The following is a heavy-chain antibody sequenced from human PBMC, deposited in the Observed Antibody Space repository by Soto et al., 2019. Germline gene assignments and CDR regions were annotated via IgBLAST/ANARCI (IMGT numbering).Heavy chain of an antibody. CDR2: IYYSGST. D-gene: IGHD3-9*01. CDR1: GGSVSSGSYY. V-gene: IGHV4-61*01. CDR3: ARGVGRYFDWLPPATYGMDV. Sequence: SETLSLTCTVSGGSVSSGSYYWSWIRQPPGKGLEWIGYIYYSGSTNYNPSLKSRVTISVDTSKNQFSLKLSSVTAADTAVYYCARGVGRYFDWLPPATYGMDVWGQGTTVTVSS. J-gene: IGHJ6*02.